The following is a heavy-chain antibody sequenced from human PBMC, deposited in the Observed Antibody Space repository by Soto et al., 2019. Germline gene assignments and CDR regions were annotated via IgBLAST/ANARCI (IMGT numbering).Heavy chain of an antibody. CDR3: ARDIYSYGYNGMDV. V-gene: IGHV1-8*01. CDR2: MNPNSGNT. D-gene: IGHD5-18*01. Sequence: ASVKVSCKASGYTFTSYDINWVRQATGQGLEWMGWMNPNSGNTGYAQKFQGRVTMTRDTSISTAYMELSRLRSDDTAVYYCARDIYSYGYNGMDVWGQGTTVTVSS. J-gene: IGHJ6*02. CDR1: GYTFTSYD.